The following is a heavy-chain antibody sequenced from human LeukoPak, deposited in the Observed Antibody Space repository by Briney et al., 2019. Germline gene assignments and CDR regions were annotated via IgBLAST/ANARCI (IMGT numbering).Heavy chain of an antibody. D-gene: IGHD3-22*01. CDR1: GGTFSSYA. Sequence: SVKVSCKASGGTFSSYAISWVRQAPGQGLEWMGRIIPIFGIANYAQKFQGRVTTTADKSTSTAYMELSSLRSEDTAVYYCASHQGRGYYDSSGYNYWGQGTLVTVSS. J-gene: IGHJ4*02. V-gene: IGHV1-69*04. CDR2: IIPIFGIA. CDR3: ASHQGRGYYDSSGYNY.